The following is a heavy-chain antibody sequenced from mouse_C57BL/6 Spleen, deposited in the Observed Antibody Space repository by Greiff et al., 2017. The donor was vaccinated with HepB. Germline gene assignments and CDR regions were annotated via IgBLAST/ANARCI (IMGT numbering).Heavy chain of an antibody. V-gene: IGHV5-2*03. D-gene: IGHD2-1*01. Sequence: EVKVEESGGGLVQPGESLKLSCESNEYEFPSHDMSWVRKTPEKRLELVAAINSDGGSTYYPDTMERRFIISRDNTKKTLYLQMSSLRSEDTALYYCACYGNHGFAYWGQGTLVTVSA. CDR3: ACYGNHGFAY. CDR1: EYEFPSHD. J-gene: IGHJ3*01. CDR2: INSDGGST.